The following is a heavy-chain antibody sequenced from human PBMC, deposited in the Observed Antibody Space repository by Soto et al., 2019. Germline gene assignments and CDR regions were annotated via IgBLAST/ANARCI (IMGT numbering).Heavy chain of an antibody. D-gene: IGHD6-19*01. CDR2: VSHDGRNT. Sequence: VQLVESGGGVVQPGRSLRLSCAASGFTFSDYAMHWVRQAPGKGLEWVAVVSHDGRNTHYADSVKGRFTISRDSSKNSVSLAMTSLRAEDTAVYYCEKGGRQWLVTSGCNYLGQGDLVTVSS. J-gene: IGHJ4*02. CDR3: EKGGRQWLVTSGCNY. V-gene: IGHV3-30*18. CDR1: GFTFSDYA.